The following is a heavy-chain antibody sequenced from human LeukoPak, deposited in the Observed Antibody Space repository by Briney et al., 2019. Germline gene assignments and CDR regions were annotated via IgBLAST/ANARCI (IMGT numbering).Heavy chain of an antibody. CDR3: ARDFGSPIAVAGPGYFDY. D-gene: IGHD6-19*01. CDR1: GFTFSSYG. CDR2: ISGSGGST. J-gene: IGHJ4*02. V-gene: IGHV3-23*01. Sequence: GGSLRLSCAASGFTFSSYGMSWVRQAPGKGLEWVSAISGSGGSTYYADSVKGRFTISRDNAKNSLYLQMNSLRAEDTAVYYCARDFGSPIAVAGPGYFDYWGQGTLVTVSS.